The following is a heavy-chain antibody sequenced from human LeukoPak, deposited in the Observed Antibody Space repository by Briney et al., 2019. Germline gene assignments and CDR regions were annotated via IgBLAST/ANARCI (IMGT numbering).Heavy chain of an antibody. CDR1: GDY. V-gene: IGHV4-39*07. CDR3: ARRTTSMSNYYFDS. D-gene: IGHD5-18*01. Sequence: PSGTLSLTCTVSGDYWGWIRQSPGKGLEWIGSMYYSGTTYYNPSLKSRVTMSADTSNNQFSLNLTFVTAADTAIYYCARRTTSMSNYYFDSWGQGTLVTVSS. J-gene: IGHJ4*02. CDR2: MYYSGTT.